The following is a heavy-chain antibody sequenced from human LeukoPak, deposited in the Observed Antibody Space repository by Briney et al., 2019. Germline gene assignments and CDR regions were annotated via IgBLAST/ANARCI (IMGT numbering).Heavy chain of an antibody. CDR2: INPNSGGT. D-gene: IGHD2-15*01. V-gene: IGHV1-2*02. CDR3: AREGYCSGGTCYFLDY. Sequence: ASVKVSCKASGYTFTSYDINWVRQATGQGLEWMGWINPNSGGTNFAQRFQGRVTMTRDTSISTAYMELSRLRSDDTAVYYCAREGYCSGGTCYFLDYWGQGTLVTVSS. J-gene: IGHJ4*02. CDR1: GYTFTSYD.